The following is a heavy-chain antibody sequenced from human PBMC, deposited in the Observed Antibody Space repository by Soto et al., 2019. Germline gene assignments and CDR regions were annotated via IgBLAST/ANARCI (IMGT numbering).Heavy chain of an antibody. CDR2: FDPEDGET. V-gene: IGHV1-24*01. D-gene: IGHD6-6*01. CDR1: GYTLTELS. J-gene: IGHJ3*02. Sequence: ASVKVSCKVSGYTLTELSMHWVRQAPGKGLEWMGGFDPEDGETIYAQKFQGRVTMTEETSTDTAYMELSSLRSEDTAVYYCATLEYSSSSSFAFDIWGQGTMVTVSS. CDR3: ATLEYSSSSSFAFDI.